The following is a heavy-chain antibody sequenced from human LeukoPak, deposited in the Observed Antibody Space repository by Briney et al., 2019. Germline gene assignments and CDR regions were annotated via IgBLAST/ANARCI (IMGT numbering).Heavy chain of an antibody. CDR1: GFTFSSYS. V-gene: IGHV3-21*01. CDR2: ISSSSSYI. CDR3: ATDILTGYYIDY. Sequence: GGSLRLSCAASGFTFSSYSMNWVRQAPGKGLEWVSSISSSSSYIYYADSVKGRFTIPRDNAKNSLYLQMNSLRAEDTAVYYCATDILTGYYIDYWGQGTLVTVSS. D-gene: IGHD3-9*01. J-gene: IGHJ4*02.